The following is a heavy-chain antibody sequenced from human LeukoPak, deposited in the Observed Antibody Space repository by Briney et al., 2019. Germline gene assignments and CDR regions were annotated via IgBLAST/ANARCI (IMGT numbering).Heavy chain of an antibody. CDR2: ISYDGSNE. V-gene: IGHV3-30*14. D-gene: IGHD2-15*01. CDR1: GFTFSSYV. J-gene: IGHJ5*02. Sequence: GGSLRLSCAASGFTFSSYVMHWVRQAPGKGLEWVAIISYDGSNEYYADSVKGRFTISRDKSKNTLYLQLNSLRAEDTAVYFCARQSGGPYNWFDPWGQGTLVTVSS. CDR3: ARQSGGPYNWFDP.